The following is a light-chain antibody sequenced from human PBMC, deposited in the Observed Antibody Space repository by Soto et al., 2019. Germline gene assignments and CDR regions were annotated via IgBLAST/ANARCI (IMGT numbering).Light chain of an antibody. V-gene: IGLV1-44*01. J-gene: IGLJ2*01. Sequence: QAVVTQPPSASGTPGQRVTISCSGRSSNIGSNTVNWYKQVPGTAPKLLIYSNSQRPSGVPDRFSGSKSGTSASLAISGLQSEDEADYYCAAWDDSLKVVFGGGTKLTVL. CDR1: SSNIGSNT. CDR2: SNS. CDR3: AAWDDSLKVV.